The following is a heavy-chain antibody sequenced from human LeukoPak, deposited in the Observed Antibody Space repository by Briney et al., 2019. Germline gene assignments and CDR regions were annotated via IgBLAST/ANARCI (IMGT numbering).Heavy chain of an antibody. D-gene: IGHD6-13*01. J-gene: IGHJ4*02. V-gene: IGHV1-69*06. CDR3: ARAGYSSSWYDY. CDR2: MSAYNGNT. Sequence: QAPGQXXXWMGGMSAYNGNTNYAQKFQGRVTITADKSTSTAYMELSSLRSEDTAVYYCARAGYSSSWYDYWGQGTLVTVSS.